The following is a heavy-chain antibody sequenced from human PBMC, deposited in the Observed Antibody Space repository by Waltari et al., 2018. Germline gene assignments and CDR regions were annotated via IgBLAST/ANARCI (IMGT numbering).Heavy chain of an antibody. D-gene: IGHD3-3*01. J-gene: IGHJ4*02. CDR1: GGSISSYY. V-gene: IGHV4-59*01. Sequence: QVQLQESGPGLVKPSETLSLTCTVSGGSISSYYWSWIRQPPGKGLEWIGYIYYSGSTNYNPALKSRVTISVDTSKNQFSLKLSSVTAADTAVYYCARGRIWSGYYTGAFDYWGQGTLVTVSA. CDR2: IYYSGST. CDR3: ARGRIWSGYYTGAFDY.